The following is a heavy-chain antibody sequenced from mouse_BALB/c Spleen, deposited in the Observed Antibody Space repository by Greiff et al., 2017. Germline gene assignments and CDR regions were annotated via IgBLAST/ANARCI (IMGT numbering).Heavy chain of an antibody. CDR3: ARHGGYGSAAWFAY. V-gene: IGHV5-6*01. J-gene: IGHJ3*01. CDR1: GFTFSSYG. CDR2: ISSGGSYT. D-gene: IGHD1-1*01. Sequence: EVKLQESGGDLVKPGGSLKLSCAASGFTFSSYGMSWVRQTPDKRLEWVATISSGGSYTYYPDSVKGRFTISRDNAKNTLYLQMSSLKSEDTAMYYCARHGGYGSAAWFAYWGQGTLVTVSA.